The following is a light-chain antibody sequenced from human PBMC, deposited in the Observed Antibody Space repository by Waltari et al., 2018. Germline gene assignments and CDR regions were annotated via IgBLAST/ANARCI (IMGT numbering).Light chain of an antibody. J-gene: IGKJ1*01. Sequence: IMLTQSPGTLSLSPGERATLSCRASQSISRSLAWYQQKPGQAPRLLIYDASSRATGIPDRFSGSGSGTDFSLTISRLEPEDFAVYYCQKYGSLPATFGQGTKVEIK. CDR1: QSISRS. CDR3: QKYGSLPAT. V-gene: IGKV3-20*01. CDR2: DAS.